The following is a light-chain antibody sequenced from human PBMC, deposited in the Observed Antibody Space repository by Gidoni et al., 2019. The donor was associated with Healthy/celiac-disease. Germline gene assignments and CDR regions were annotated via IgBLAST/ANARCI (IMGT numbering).Light chain of an antibody. CDR2: EVS. Sequence: QSALTQPPSVSGSPGQAVTISCTGTSSDVGSYNRVSWYQQPPGTAPKLMIYEVSNRPSGVPDRFSGSKSGNTASLTISGLQAEDEADEYCSSYTSSSPVVFGGGTKLTVL. CDR1: SSDVGSYNR. J-gene: IGLJ2*01. V-gene: IGLV2-18*02. CDR3: SSYTSSSPVV.